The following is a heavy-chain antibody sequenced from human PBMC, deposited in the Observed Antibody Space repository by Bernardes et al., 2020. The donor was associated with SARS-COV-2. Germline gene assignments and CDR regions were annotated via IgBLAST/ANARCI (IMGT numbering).Heavy chain of an antibody. CDR3: ARGFLRTGFDS. V-gene: IGHV6-1*01. CDR1: GDSVPSAA. Sequence: SQTLSLICAISGDSVPSAAWHWTRQPPSRGLEWLGRTYYMSQWNTDYAFSMKSRITINSNTSKNHFSLQLNSVIPEDTAMYFCARGFLRTGFDSWGQGTLVTVSS. J-gene: IGHJ4*02. CDR2: TYYMSQWNT.